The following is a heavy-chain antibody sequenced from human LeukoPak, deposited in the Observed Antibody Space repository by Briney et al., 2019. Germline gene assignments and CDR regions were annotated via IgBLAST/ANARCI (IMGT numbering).Heavy chain of an antibody. CDR2: ISGSDGST. J-gene: IGHJ3*01. CDR3: ARDLKDDYPEDVLDL. V-gene: IGHV3-23*01. CDR1: GFTFSSYA. Sequence: GGSLRLSCAASGFTFSSYAVSWVRQAPGKGLEWVSGISGSDGSTNYADSVKGRFTISRENSKNTLYLQMNNLRAEDTAVYYCARDLKDDYPEDVLDLWGQGTMVTVSS. D-gene: IGHD5-24*01.